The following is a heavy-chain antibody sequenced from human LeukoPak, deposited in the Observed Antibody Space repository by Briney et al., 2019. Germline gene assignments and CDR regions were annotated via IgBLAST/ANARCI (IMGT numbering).Heavy chain of an antibody. J-gene: IGHJ5*02. V-gene: IGHV4-4*07. CDR1: GGSISSYY. CDR3: ARDLIVVVPAAILGWFDP. Sequence: SETLSLTCTVSGGSISSYYWSWIRQPAGKGLEWIGRIYTSGSTNYNPSLKSRVTMSVDTSKNQFSLKLSSVTAADTAVYYCARDLIVVVPAAILGWFDPWGQGTLVTVSS. CDR2: IYTSGST. D-gene: IGHD2-2*02.